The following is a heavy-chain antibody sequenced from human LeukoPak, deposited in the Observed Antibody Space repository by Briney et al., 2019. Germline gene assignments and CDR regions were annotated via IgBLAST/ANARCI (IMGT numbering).Heavy chain of an antibody. J-gene: IGHJ4*03. CDR2: ISQSGTT. CDR1: GGSISSSGFY. CDR3: ARKKLVARGYFDS. V-gene: IGHV4-39*01. D-gene: IGHD6-13*01. Sequence: SETLSLTCTVSGGSISSSGFYWDWIRQSPGKGLEWIGSISQSGTTYYNPPLKSRVAIFVDTSKSQFSLKLSSVTAADTAVYYCARKKLVARGYFDSWGQGTMVTVSS.